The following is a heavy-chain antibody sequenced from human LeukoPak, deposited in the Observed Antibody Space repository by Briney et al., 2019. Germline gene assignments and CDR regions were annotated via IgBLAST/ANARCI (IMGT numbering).Heavy chain of an antibody. Sequence: GSSVKVSCKASGGTFSSYAISWVRQAPGQGLEWMGGIIPIFGTANYAQKFQGRVTITTDESTGSAYMELSSLRSEDTAVYYCARDASEYCSSTSCYTGVFDYWGQGTLVTVSS. CDR3: ARDASEYCSSTSCYTGVFDY. CDR1: GGTFSSYA. D-gene: IGHD2-2*02. J-gene: IGHJ4*02. V-gene: IGHV1-69*05. CDR2: IIPIFGTA.